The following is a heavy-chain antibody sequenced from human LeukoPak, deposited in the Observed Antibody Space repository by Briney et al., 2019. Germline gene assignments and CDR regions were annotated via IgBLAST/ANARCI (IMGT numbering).Heavy chain of an antibody. V-gene: IGHV3-48*04. CDR2: ISSTSSTI. Sequence: GRSLRLSCAASGFTFSSYSMNWVRQAPGKGLEWVSHISSTSSTIYYADSVKGRFTISRDNAKNSLYLQMNSLRAEDTALYYCAKDTSDILTGSSAYYLDYWGQGTLVTVSS. J-gene: IGHJ4*02. CDR1: GFTFSSYS. D-gene: IGHD3-9*01. CDR3: AKDTSDILTGSSAYYLDY.